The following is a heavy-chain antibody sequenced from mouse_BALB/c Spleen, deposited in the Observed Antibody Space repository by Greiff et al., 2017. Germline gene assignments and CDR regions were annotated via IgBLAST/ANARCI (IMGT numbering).Heavy chain of an antibody. J-gene: IGHJ4*01. CDR2: ISSGGST. CDR3: ARGFITTVVAGDYAMDY. D-gene: IGHD1-1*01. V-gene: IGHV5-6-5*01. Sequence: EVKLMESGGGLVKPGGSLKLSCAASGFTFSSYAMSWVRQTPEKRLEWVASISSGGSTYYPDSVKGRFTISRDNARNILYLQMSSLRSEDTAMYYCARGFITTVVAGDYAMDYWGQGTSVTVSS. CDR1: GFTFSSYA.